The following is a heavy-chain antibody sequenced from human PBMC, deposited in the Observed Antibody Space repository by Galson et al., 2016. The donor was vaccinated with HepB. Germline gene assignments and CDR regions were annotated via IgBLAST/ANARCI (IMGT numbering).Heavy chain of an antibody. V-gene: IGHV4-59*01. D-gene: IGHD3-22*01. Sequence: SETLSLTCTVSGGSISSYYWSWIRQPPGQGLEWIGYIYYSGSTSYNPPFKSRVTISVDTSKNQFSLKLRSVTAADTAVYYCARDRDSSSYYSLDYWGQGTPVTVSS. J-gene: IGHJ4*02. CDR3: ARDRDSSSYYSLDY. CDR2: IYYSGST. CDR1: GGSISSYY.